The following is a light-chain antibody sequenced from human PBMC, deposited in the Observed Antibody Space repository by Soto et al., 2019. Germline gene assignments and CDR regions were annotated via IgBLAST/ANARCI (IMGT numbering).Light chain of an antibody. CDR3: ESWDASLNGRV. Sequence: QPVLTQPPSASGTPGQRVTISCSGSSSNIGSNPVNWYQQLPGTAPKLLIYTDYQRPSGVPDRFSGSKSGTSASLAISGLQSEDEADYYCESWDASLNGRVFGGGTKLTVL. J-gene: IGLJ3*02. CDR2: TDY. CDR1: SSNIGSNP. V-gene: IGLV1-44*01.